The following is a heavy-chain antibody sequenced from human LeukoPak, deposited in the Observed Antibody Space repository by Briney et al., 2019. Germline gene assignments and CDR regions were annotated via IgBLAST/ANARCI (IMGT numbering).Heavy chain of an antibody. CDR2: IYSGGST. J-gene: IGHJ3*02. CDR1: GFTVSSNY. Sequence: GGSLRLSCAASGFTVSSNYMSWVRQAPGKGLEWVSVIYSGGSTYYADSVKGRFTISRDNSKNTLYLQMNSLRAEGTAVYYCARDSGSYLFDIWGQGTMVTVSS. V-gene: IGHV3-66*01. CDR3: ARDSGSYLFDI. D-gene: IGHD1-26*01.